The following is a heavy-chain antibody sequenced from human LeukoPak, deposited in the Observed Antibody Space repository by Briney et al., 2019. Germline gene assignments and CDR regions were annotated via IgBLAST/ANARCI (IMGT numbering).Heavy chain of an antibody. D-gene: IGHD3-22*01. J-gene: IGHJ4*02. Sequence: ETLSLTCTVSGGSISSYYWGWIRQPPGKGLEWIGSIYHSGSTYYNPSLKSRVTISVDTSKNQFSLKLSSVTAADTAVYYCARGPFIPYYYDSSGQHGPFDYWGQGTLVTVSS. CDR3: ARGPFIPYYYDSSGQHGPFDY. CDR1: GGSISSYY. CDR2: IYHSGST. V-gene: IGHV4-38-2*02.